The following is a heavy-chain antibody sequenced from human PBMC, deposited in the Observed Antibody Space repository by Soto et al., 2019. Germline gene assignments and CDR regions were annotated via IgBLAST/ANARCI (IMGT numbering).Heavy chain of an antibody. CDR2: IIPIFGTA. D-gene: IGHD2-15*01. V-gene: IGHV1-69*01. J-gene: IGHJ4*02. CDR3: AGGELGYCSGGSCYLGY. Sequence: QVQLVQSGAEVKKPGSSVKVSCKASGGTFSSYAISWVRQAPGQGLEWMGGIIPIFGTANYAQKFQGRVTITADESTSTAYVELSSLRSEDTAVYYCAGGELGYCSGGSCYLGYWGQGTLVTVSS. CDR1: GGTFSSYA.